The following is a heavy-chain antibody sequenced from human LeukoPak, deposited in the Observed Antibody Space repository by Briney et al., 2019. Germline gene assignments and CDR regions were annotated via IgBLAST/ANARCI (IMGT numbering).Heavy chain of an antibody. D-gene: IGHD2-8*01. Sequence: GGSLRLPCAASRYTHNSYAMIWVRQAPGKALVWVSAISGSCGSTYYADSVERRFTFSRDNSEHTLHVPKNRQSSGDAAVLFWAKDMLDPYGFDCWRQGTLVSVSS. CDR1: RYTHNSYA. V-gene: IGHV3-23*01. CDR2: ISGSCGST. CDR3: AKDMLDPYGFDC. J-gene: IGHJ4*02.